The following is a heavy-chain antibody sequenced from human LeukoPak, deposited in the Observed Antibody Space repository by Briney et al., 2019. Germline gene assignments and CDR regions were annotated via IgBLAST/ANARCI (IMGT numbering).Heavy chain of an antibody. CDR2: ISGSGGST. J-gene: IGHJ4*02. CDR3: AKHPTTYSSGWYDLWNVGYYFDY. CDR1: GFTFSSYV. D-gene: IGHD6-19*01. Sequence: GGSLRLSCETAGFTFSSYVMHWVRQAPGKGLEWVSAISGSGGSTYYADSVKGRFTISRDNSKNTLYLQMNSLRAEDTAVYYCAKHPTTYSSGWYDLWNVGYYFDYWGQGTLVTVSS. V-gene: IGHV3-23*01.